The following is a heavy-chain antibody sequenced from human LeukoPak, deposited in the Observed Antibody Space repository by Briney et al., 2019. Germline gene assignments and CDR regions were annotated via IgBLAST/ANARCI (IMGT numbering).Heavy chain of an antibody. V-gene: IGHV1-69*05. CDR1: GGTFSSYA. J-gene: IGHJ4*02. D-gene: IGHD5-18*01. Sequence: SVKVSCKASGGTFSSYAISWVRQAPGQGLEWMGRIIPIFGTANYAQKFQGRVTITTDESTSTAYMELSSLRAEDTAVYYCARDQRGFSYSKYYFDYWGQGTLVTVSS. CDR2: IIPIFGTA. CDR3: ARDQRGFSYSKYYFDY.